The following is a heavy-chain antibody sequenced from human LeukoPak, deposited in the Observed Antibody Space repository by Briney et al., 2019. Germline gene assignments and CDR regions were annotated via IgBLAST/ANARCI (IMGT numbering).Heavy chain of an antibody. CDR2: ISAYNGNT. J-gene: IGHJ5*02. CDR3: ARASAAAGKKNWFDP. V-gene: IGHV1-18*01. Sequence: ASVKVSCKASGYTFTSYGISWVRQAPGQGLEWMGWISAYNGNTNYAQKLQGRVIMTTDTSTSTAYMELRSLRSDDTAVYYCARASAAAGKKNWFDPWGQGTLVTVSS. CDR1: GYTFTSYG. D-gene: IGHD6-13*01.